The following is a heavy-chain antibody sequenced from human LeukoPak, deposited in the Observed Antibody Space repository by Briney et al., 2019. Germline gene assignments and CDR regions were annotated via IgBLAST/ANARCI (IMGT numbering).Heavy chain of an antibody. CDR3: AREHIAADTRDAFDI. CDR1: GGSINITNW. D-gene: IGHD6-13*01. J-gene: IGHJ3*02. V-gene: IGHV4-4*02. CDR2: IHHTGGT. Sequence: PSGTLSLTCAVSGGSINITNWWSWVRQPPGKGLEWIGEIHHTGGTNYNPSLKSRVTISLEKSKNQFPVKLSSVTAADTAVYYCAREHIAADTRDAFDIWGQGTMVTVSS.